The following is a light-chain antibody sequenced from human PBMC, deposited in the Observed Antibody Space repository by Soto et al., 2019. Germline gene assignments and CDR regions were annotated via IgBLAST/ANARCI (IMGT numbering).Light chain of an antibody. CDR3: SSYTSSSTRV. CDR1: SSDVGGYNY. Sequence: QSVLTQPASVSGSPGQSITISCTGTSSDVGGYNYVSWYQQHPGKAPKLMISEVSNRPSGVSNRFSGSKSGNTASLTISGLQSEDEADYDCSSYTSSSTRVFGTGTKLTVL. CDR2: EVS. J-gene: IGLJ1*01. V-gene: IGLV2-14*01.